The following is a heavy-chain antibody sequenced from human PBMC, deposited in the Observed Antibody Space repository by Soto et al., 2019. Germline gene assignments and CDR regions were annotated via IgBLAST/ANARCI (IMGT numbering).Heavy chain of an antibody. CDR1: GGTFSRHA. CDR3: ARDPGYSYGDYYYYYGMDV. CDR2: IIPIFGTA. J-gene: IGHJ6*02. D-gene: IGHD5-18*01. Sequence: QVQLVQSGAEVRKPGSSVKVSCKASGGTFSRHAISWVRQAPGQGLEWMGGIIPIFGTANHAQKFQGRVTIIADESTSTVYMELSSLRSEDTAMYYCARDPGYSYGDYYYYYGMDVWGQGTTVTVSS. V-gene: IGHV1-69*01.